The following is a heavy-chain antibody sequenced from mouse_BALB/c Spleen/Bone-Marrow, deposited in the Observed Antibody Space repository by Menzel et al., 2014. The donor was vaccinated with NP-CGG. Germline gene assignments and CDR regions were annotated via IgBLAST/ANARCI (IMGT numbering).Heavy chain of an antibody. CDR3: TRDGKGNYDYAMDY. CDR1: GFTFSSYT. J-gene: IGHJ4*01. V-gene: IGHV5-6-4*01. Sequence: TLVESGGGLVKPGGSLKLSCAASGFTFSSYTMSWVRQTPEKRLEWVATISSGGSYTYYPDSVKGRFTISRDNAKNTLYLQMSSLKSEDTAMYYCTRDGKGNYDYAMDYWGQGTSVTVSS. CDR2: ISSGGSYT. D-gene: IGHD2-1*01.